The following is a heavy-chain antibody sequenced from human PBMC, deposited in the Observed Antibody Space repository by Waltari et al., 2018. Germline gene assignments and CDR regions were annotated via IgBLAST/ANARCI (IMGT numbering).Heavy chain of an antibody. J-gene: IGHJ4*02. CDR1: GGSISSHY. V-gene: IGHV4-59*11. Sequence: QVQLQESGPGLVKPSETLSLTCTVSGGSISSHYWSWIRQPPGKGLEWIGYIYYSGSTNYNPSLKSRVTISVDTSKNQFSLKLSSVTAADTAVYYCARGNDYWDYWGQGTLVTVSS. CDR2: IYYSGST. CDR3: ARGNDYWDY.